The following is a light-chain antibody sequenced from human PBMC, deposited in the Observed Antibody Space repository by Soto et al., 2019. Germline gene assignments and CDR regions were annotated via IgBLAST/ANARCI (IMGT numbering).Light chain of an antibody. CDR1: SSNIGSGYD. Sequence: QAVVTQPPSVSGAPGQRVTISCTGSSSNIGSGYDVHWYQQFPGTAPKLLIYGNSNRPSGVPDRFSGSKSGTSASLAITGLQAEDEADYYCQSYDSSLSGGVFGGGTKVTVL. CDR2: GNS. V-gene: IGLV1-40*01. J-gene: IGLJ2*01. CDR3: QSYDSSLSGGV.